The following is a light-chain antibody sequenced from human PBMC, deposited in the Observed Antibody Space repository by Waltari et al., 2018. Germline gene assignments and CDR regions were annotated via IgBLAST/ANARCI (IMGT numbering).Light chain of an antibody. V-gene: IGKV1-5*03. CDR1: QNINTW. CDR3: QQYNSYSQT. Sequence: DIQMTQFPSTLSASVGDRVTITCRASQNINTWLAWYQQKPGQVPKLLIYRSSNLQTWVPSRFSGSGSGTEFTLAISSLQPDDFATYYCQQYNSYSQTFGQGTKVEV. CDR2: RSS. J-gene: IGKJ1*01.